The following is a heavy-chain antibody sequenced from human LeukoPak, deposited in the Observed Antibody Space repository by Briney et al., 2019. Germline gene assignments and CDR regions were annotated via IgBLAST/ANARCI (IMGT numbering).Heavy chain of an antibody. Sequence: SETLSLTCAVYGGSFSGYYWSWIRQPPGKGLEWIGEINHSGSTNYNPSLKSRVTISVDTSKNQSSLKLSSVTAADTAVYYCARVSVVPAAYFDYWGQGTLVTVSS. CDR3: ARVSVVPAAYFDY. J-gene: IGHJ4*02. CDR1: GGSFSGYY. V-gene: IGHV4-34*01. D-gene: IGHD2-2*01. CDR2: INHSGST.